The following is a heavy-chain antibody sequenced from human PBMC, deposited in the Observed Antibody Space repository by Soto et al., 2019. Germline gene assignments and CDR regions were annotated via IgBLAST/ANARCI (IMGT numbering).Heavy chain of an antibody. CDR2: INPSGGST. CDR3: ARGSCYYDSSGYYYDCYFDY. CDR1: GYTFTSYY. D-gene: IGHD3-22*01. V-gene: IGHV1-46*03. J-gene: IGHJ4*02. Sequence: ASVKVSCKASGYTFTSYYMHWVRQAPGQGLEWMGIINPSGGSTSYAQKFQGRVTMTRDTSTSTVYMELSSLRSEDTAVYYCARGSCYYDSSGYYYDCYFDYWGQGTLVTVSS.